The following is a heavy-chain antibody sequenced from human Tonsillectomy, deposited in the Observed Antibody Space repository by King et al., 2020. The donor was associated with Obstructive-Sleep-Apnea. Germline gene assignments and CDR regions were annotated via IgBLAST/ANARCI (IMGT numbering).Heavy chain of an antibody. CDR3: AKKSTYYYDSSLDY. Sequence: QLVQSGGGLVQPGGSLRLSCAASGFTFSSYAMSWVRQAPGKGLEWGSAISGSGGSTYYADSVKGRFTSSRDNSKNTLYLQMNSLRAEDTAVYYCAKKSTYYYDSSLDYWGQGTLVTVSS. CDR2: ISGSGGST. CDR1: GFTFSSYA. J-gene: IGHJ4*02. D-gene: IGHD3-22*01. V-gene: IGHV3-23*04.